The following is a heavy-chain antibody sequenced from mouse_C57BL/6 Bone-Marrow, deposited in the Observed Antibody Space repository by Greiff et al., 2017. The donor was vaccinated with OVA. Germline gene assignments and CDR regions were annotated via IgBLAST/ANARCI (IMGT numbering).Heavy chain of an antibody. Sequence: VKLVESGAELARPGASVKLSCKASGYTFTSYGISWVKQRTGQGLEWIGEIYPRSGNTYYNEKFKGKATLTADKSSSTAYMELRSLTSEDSAVYFCARDVLLGFAYWGQGTLVTVSA. V-gene: IGHV1-81*01. D-gene: IGHD1-1*01. CDR2: IYPRSGNT. CDR3: ARDVLLGFAY. CDR1: GYTFTSYG. J-gene: IGHJ3*01.